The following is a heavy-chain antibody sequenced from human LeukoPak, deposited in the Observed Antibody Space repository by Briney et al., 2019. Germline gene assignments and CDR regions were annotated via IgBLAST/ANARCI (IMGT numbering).Heavy chain of an antibody. V-gene: IGHV4-34*01. Sequence: SETLSLTCTVSGGSFTVYYWTWIRQSPGKGLEWLGEINHSGSTKYNPSLTSRASISVDTSKNQFSLRLTSVTAADTAVYYCARQRVAADGVGILDYWGLGTLVIVSS. J-gene: IGHJ4*02. D-gene: IGHD1-26*01. CDR3: ARQRVAADGVGILDY. CDR2: INHSGST. CDR1: GGSFTVYY.